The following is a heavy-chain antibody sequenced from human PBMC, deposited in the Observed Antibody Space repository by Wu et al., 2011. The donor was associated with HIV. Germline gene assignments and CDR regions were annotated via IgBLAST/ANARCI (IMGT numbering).Heavy chain of an antibody. V-gene: IGHV1-69*18. J-gene: IGHJ6*03. D-gene: IGHD1-1*01. CDR2: IIPILGAV. CDR1: GGTFSSSA. CDR3: ARATGTTSPYYYFYMDS. Sequence: QVQLVQSGAEVKKPGSSVKVSCKTSGGTFSSSAISWVRQAPGQGLEWMGRIIPILGAVNYAQKFQGRVTIIADESTGTAYMDLGSLRTDDTAVYYCARATGTTSPYYYFYMDSGAKGPRSPSP.